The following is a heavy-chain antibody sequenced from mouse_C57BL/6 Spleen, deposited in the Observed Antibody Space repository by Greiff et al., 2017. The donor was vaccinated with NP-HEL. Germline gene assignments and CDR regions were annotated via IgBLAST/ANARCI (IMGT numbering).Heavy chain of an antibody. CDR3: ARAYDSDYDWYLDV. CDR1: GFTFSDYG. CDR2: ISSGSSTN. Sequence: EVQVVESGGGLVKPGGSLKLSCAASGFTFSDYGMHWVRQAPEKGLEWVADISSGSSTNDYADTVKGQFTITRDNAKKTRFLQLSSLRSEDTAVYYCARAYDSDYDWYLDVWGTGTTVTVSS. V-gene: IGHV5-17*01. J-gene: IGHJ1*03. D-gene: IGHD2-13*01.